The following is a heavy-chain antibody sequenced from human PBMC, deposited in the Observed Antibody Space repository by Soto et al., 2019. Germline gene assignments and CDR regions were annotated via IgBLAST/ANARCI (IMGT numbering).Heavy chain of an antibody. J-gene: IGHJ4*02. V-gene: IGHV4-34*01. CDR2: INHSGST. CDR1: GSSFGPYY. Sequence: PSETLSLTCDVFGSSFGPYYWSLIRQPPGKGLEWIGEINHSGSTTYSTSLKSRVTISVDTSKKQFSLNLNSMTAADTAVYYCARATSGHFFDYWAQGSLVTVPQ. CDR3: ARATSGHFFDY. D-gene: IGHD3-10*01.